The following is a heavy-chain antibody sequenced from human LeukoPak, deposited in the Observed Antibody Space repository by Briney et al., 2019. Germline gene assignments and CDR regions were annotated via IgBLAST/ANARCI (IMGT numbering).Heavy chain of an antibody. Sequence: SGTLSLTCAVSGVSISSSNWWSWVRQPPGKGLEWIGEIHHSGSSNYNPSLKSRITISVDKSKNQFSLKLSSVTAADTAVYYCAKKIAVAVYYFDHWGQGTLVTVSS. V-gene: IGHV4-4*02. D-gene: IGHD6-19*01. CDR2: IHHSGSS. CDR3: AKKIAVAVYYFDH. J-gene: IGHJ4*02. CDR1: GVSISSSNW.